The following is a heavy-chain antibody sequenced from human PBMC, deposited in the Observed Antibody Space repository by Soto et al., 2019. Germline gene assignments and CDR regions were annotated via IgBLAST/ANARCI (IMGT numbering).Heavy chain of an antibody. J-gene: IGHJ6*02. CDR1: GYTFTGYY. D-gene: IGHD5-18*01. CDR2: INPNSGGT. V-gene: IGHV1-2*04. Sequence: ASVKVSCKASGYTFTGYYMHWVRQAPGQGLEWMGWINPNSGGTNYAQKFQGWVTMTRDTSISTAYMELSRLRSDDTAVYYCAREHVNRAWEIQLWNPGGNYYYCDVKDVWGQGTTVTVSS. CDR3: AREHVNRAWEIQLWNPGGNYYYCDVKDV.